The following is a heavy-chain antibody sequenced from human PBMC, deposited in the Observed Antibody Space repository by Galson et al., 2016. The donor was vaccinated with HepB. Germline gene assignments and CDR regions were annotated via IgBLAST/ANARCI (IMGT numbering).Heavy chain of an antibody. CDR2: IYYRGNT. CDR3: AREPTWHNWFDP. CDR1: GFSISSNYY. Sequence: LSLTCTVSGFSISSNYYWGWIRQPPGKGMAWIGSIYYRGNTFYNPSLTSRVTISINTSHNQFSLKLSSVNAADTAVYYCAREPTWHNWFDPWGQGALVTVSS. J-gene: IGHJ5*02. V-gene: IGHV4-38-2*02. D-gene: IGHD2/OR15-2a*01.